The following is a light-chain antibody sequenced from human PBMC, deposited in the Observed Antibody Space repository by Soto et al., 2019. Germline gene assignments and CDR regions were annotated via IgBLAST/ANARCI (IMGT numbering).Light chain of an antibody. J-gene: IGKJ1*01. CDR2: AAS. CDR3: QQTDSTPQT. Sequence: DIQMTQSPSSLSASVGDRVTISCRASQSIRNYVSWYQQKPGTAPKLLIRAASTLQSGVPSWFSGSGSGTDFTLTISSLQIEDFATYFCQQTDSTPQTFGQGTNVEI. CDR1: QSIRNY. V-gene: IGKV1-39*01.